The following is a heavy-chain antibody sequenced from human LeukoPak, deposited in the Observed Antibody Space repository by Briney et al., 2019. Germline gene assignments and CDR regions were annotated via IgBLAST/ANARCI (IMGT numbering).Heavy chain of an antibody. J-gene: IGHJ5*01. CDR3: TRQSQACSTGSCYVVS. V-gene: IGHV5-51*01. Sequence: GESLKISCEGSGSTFRSYWIGWVRQMPGKDLEWMGMIYPGDSDTRYSPSFQGQVTFSADLSLNTAYLQWSSLEASDTAIYYCTRQSQACSTGSCYVVSWGQGTQVTVSS. CDR2: IYPGDSDT. D-gene: IGHD2-15*01. CDR1: GSTFRSYW.